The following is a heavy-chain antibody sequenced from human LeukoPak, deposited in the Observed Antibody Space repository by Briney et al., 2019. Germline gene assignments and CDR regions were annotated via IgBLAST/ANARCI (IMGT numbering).Heavy chain of an antibody. CDR1: VYTFTGYY. CDR3: ATIGYSSGWYYFDY. Sequence: ASVKVSCKASVYTFTGYYMHWVRQAPGQGLEWMGWINPNSGGTNYAQKFQGRVTMTRDTSISTAYMELSRLGSDDTAVYYCATIGYSSGWYYFDYWGQGTLVTVSS. CDR2: INPNSGGT. V-gene: IGHV1-2*02. J-gene: IGHJ4*02. D-gene: IGHD6-19*01.